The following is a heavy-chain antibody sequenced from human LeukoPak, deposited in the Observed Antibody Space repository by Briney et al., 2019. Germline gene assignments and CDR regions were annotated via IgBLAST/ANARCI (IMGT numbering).Heavy chain of an antibody. V-gene: IGHV1-69*13. D-gene: IGHD3-22*01. CDR2: IIPILDTA. Sequence: SVKVSCKASGGTFSSYAISWVRQAPGQGLEWMGGIIPILDTANYAQKFQGRVTITADESTSTAYMELSSLRSEDTAVYYCARELEGSDSSGYYYVQGFDYWGQGTLVTVSS. CDR3: ARELEGSDSSGYYYVQGFDY. CDR1: GGTFSSYA. J-gene: IGHJ4*02.